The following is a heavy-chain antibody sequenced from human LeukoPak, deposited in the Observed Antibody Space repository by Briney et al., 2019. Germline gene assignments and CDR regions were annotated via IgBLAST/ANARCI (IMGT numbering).Heavy chain of an antibody. V-gene: IGHV1-2*02. Sequence: GASVKVSCKASGYTFTSYDINWVRQATGQGLEWMGWINPNSGGTHYAQNFQGRVTMTRDTSISTAYMELSRLRSDDTAVYYCARGVMVTVLPHYYYYMDVCGNGTTVTVSS. CDR2: INPNSGGT. CDR3: ARGVMVTVLPHYYYYMDV. J-gene: IGHJ6*03. CDR1: GYTFTSYD. D-gene: IGHD2-21*02.